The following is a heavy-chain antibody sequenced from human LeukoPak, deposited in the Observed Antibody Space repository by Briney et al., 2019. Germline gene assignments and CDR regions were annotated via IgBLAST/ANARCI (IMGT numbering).Heavy chain of an antibody. CDR2: IDGDGRTT. CDR1: GLTFTNYG. J-gene: IGHJ6*03. V-gene: IGHV3-74*01. D-gene: IGHD6-13*01. CDR3: AKVDRGDYSSSPVPYYNYYMNV. Sequence: GGSLRLSCVASGLTFTNYGMMWVRQAPGKGLVWVSYIDGDGRTTTYADSVKGRFTISRDNAKNLLYLHMNSPRVEDTAVYYCAKVDRGDYSSSPVPYYNYYMNVWGKGTTVTVSS.